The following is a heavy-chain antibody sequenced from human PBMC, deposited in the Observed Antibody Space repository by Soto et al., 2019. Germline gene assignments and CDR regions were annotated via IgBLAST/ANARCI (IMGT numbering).Heavy chain of an antibody. J-gene: IGHJ3*01. D-gene: IGHD2-15*01. CDR1: GFTFSNYA. CDR2: ISIGSGSI. V-gene: IGHV3-48*02. Sequence: GGSLRLSCAASGFTFSNYAMNWFRQAPGKGLEWVSYISIGSGSIFYADSVKGRFTISRDDAKNSLYLQMNTLRDEDTAVYYCVRDDGWAFDFWGQGTMVTVSS. CDR3: VRDDGWAFDF.